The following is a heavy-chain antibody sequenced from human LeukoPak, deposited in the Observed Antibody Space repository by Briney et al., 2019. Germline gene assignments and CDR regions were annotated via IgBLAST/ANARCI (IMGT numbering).Heavy chain of an antibody. CDR2: INHSGST. V-gene: IGHV4-34*01. CDR1: GGSFSGYY. D-gene: IGHD2-2*01. CDR3: ARGRPFARFCSSTSCYPPYYFDY. J-gene: IGHJ4*02. Sequence: PSETLSLTCAVYGGSFSGYYWSWIRQPPGKGLEWIGEINHSGSTNYNPSLKSRVTISVDTSKNQFSLKLSSVTAADTAVYYCARGRPFARFCSSTSCYPPYYFDYWGQGTLVTVSS.